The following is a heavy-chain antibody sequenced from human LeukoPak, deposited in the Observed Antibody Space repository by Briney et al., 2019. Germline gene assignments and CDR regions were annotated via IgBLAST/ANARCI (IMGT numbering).Heavy chain of an antibody. V-gene: IGHV3-21*01. CDR2: ISSSSSYI. D-gene: IGHD6-19*01. CDR1: GFTFSSYS. Sequence: GGSLRLSCAASGFTFSSYSMNWVRQAPGKGLEWVSSISSSSSYIYYADSVKGRFTISRDNAKNSLYLQMNSLGAEDTAVYYCARDRGGAGTVYFDYWGQGTLVTVSS. J-gene: IGHJ4*02. CDR3: ARDRGGAGTVYFDY.